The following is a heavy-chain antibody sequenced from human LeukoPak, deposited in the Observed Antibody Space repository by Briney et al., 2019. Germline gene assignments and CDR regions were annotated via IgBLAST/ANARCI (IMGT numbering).Heavy chain of an antibody. V-gene: IGHV3-9*01. Sequence: GGSLRLSCAASGFIVDDYAMHWVRQAPGKGLEWVSSISWNSRTIAYADSVKGRFTIARDNGKNSLYLQMNSLRSEDTALYYCAKDKSSTTKYYGMDVWGQGTTVTVPS. CDR1: GFIVDDYA. D-gene: IGHD2/OR15-2a*01. CDR3: AKDKSSTTKYYGMDV. CDR2: ISWNSRTI. J-gene: IGHJ6*02.